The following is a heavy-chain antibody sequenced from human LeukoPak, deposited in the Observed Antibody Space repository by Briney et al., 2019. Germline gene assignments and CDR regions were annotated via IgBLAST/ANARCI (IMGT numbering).Heavy chain of an antibody. J-gene: IGHJ4*02. CDR1: GFTFSSYG. D-gene: IGHD3-22*01. CDR2: IWYDGSNK. CDR3: AKDRGGYYYYFDY. V-gene: IGHV3-33*06. Sequence: PGRSLRLSCAASGFTFSSYGMHWVRQAPGKGLEWVAVIWYDGSNKYYADSVRGRFTISRDNSKNTLYLQMNGLRAEDTAVYYCAKDRGGYYYYFDYWGQGTLVTVSS.